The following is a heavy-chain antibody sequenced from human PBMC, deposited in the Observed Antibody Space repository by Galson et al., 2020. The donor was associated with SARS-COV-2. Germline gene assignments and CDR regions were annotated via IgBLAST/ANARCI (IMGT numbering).Heavy chain of an antibody. CDR1: GYTFTSYD. CDR3: ARGAYQLLIYYYMDV. V-gene: IGHV1-8*01. D-gene: IGHD2-2*01. CDR2: MNPNSGNT. Sequence: ASVKVSCKASGYTFTSYDINWVRQATGQGLEWMGWMNPNSGNTGYAQKFQGRVTMTRNTSISTAYMELSSLRSEDTAVYYCARGAYQLLIYYYMDVWGKGTTVTVSS. J-gene: IGHJ6*03.